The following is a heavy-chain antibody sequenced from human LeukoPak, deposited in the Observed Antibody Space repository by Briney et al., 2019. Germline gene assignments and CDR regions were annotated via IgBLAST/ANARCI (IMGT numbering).Heavy chain of an antibody. D-gene: IGHD6-19*01. CDR3: RRVREYSSGWYYFDY. Sequence: GGSLRLSCAASGFTFSSYWMSWVRQAPGKGLEWVANIKQDGSENYYVDSVKGRFTISRDNSKNTLYLQMNSLRAEDTAVYYCRRVREYSSGWYYFDYWGQGTLVTVSS. V-gene: IGHV3-7*01. CDR1: GFTFSSYW. J-gene: IGHJ4*02. CDR2: IKQDGSEN.